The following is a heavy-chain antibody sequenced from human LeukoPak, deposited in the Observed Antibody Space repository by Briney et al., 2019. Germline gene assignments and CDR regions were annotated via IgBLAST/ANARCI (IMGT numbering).Heavy chain of an antibody. V-gene: IGHV3-23*01. J-gene: IGHJ6*02. CDR1: GFTFSSYA. CDR3: ARDRVVPAALLVDYGMDV. Sequence: PGGSLRLSCAASGFTFSSYAMSWVRQAPGKGLKWVSAISGSGGSTYYADSVKGRFTISRDNSKNTLYLQMNSLRAEDTAVYYCARDRVVPAALLVDYGMDVWGQGTTVTVSS. CDR2: ISGSGGST. D-gene: IGHD2-2*01.